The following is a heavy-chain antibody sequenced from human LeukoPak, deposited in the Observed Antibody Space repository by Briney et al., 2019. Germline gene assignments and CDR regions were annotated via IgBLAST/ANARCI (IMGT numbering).Heavy chain of an antibody. V-gene: IGHV3-23*01. D-gene: IGHD3/OR15-3a*01. CDR3: AKVATTWTIDY. Sequence: PGGSLRLSCAASGFTFSSYAMDWVRQAPGKGLEWVSRISVSSANTYYIDSVKGRFTVSRDNSKNTLYLQMNSLRAEDTAEYYCAKVATTWTIDYWRQGTLVTVSS. CDR1: GFTFSSYA. CDR2: ISVSSANT. J-gene: IGHJ4*02.